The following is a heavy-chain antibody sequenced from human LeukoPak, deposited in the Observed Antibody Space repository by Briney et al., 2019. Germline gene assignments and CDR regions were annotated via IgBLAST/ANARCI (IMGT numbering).Heavy chain of an antibody. D-gene: IGHD3-3*01. CDR2: MNPNNGNT. CDR1: GYTFTSYD. CDR3: ARGQVGVGRLSTFEVVHPTWFDP. J-gene: IGHJ5*02. Sequence: ASVKVSCRASGYTFTSYDINWVRQAPCQGLEWMGWMNPNNGNTGYAQKFKDRVILTRNTSTKTAYMELSSLRYEDTAVYYCARGQVGVGRLSTFEVVHPTWFDPWGQGTLVTVSS. V-gene: IGHV1-8*01.